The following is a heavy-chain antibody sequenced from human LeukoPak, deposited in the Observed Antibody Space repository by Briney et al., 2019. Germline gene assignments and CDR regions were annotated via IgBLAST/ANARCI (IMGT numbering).Heavy chain of an antibody. Sequence: PGGSLRLSCAASGFTFSTHAMSWVRQAPGKGLEWVSAIGGSGGSTYYADSVKGRFTVSRDNSKNTLYLQMNSLRAEDTALYYCAKDLDCSSTSCYPDYWGQGTLVTVPS. CDR1: GFTFSTHA. CDR3: AKDLDCSSTSCYPDY. V-gene: IGHV3-23*01. D-gene: IGHD2-2*01. CDR2: IGGSGGST. J-gene: IGHJ4*02.